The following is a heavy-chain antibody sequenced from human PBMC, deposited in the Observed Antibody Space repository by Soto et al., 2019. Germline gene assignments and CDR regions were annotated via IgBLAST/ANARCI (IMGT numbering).Heavy chain of an antibody. J-gene: IGHJ4*02. V-gene: IGHV3-30*18. CDR1: GFTFSNYG. CDR3: AKVAPSISTLWGFEH. CDR2: ISHDGNKE. D-gene: IGHD3-3*02. Sequence: PGGSLRLSCAASGFTFSNYGIHWVRQAPGKGLEWVAVISHDGNKEYYADSVKGRFTVSRDNSKKTVYLQMNSLRAEDTAMYYCAKVAPSISTLWGFEHWGPGTRVTVSS.